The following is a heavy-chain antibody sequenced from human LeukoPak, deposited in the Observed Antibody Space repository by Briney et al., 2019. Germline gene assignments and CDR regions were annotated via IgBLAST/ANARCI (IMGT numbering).Heavy chain of an antibody. J-gene: IGHJ4*02. CDR3: ARDPPPYYYDSSGYYSGVR. D-gene: IGHD3-22*01. CDR1: GFTFSSYS. V-gene: IGHV3-74*01. CDR2: INSDGSST. Sequence: GGSLRLSCAASGFTFSSYSMNWVRQAPGKGLVWVSRINSDGSSTSYADSVKGRFTISRDNAKNTPYLQMNSLRAEDTAVYYCARDPPPYYYDSSGYYSGVRWGQGTLVTVSS.